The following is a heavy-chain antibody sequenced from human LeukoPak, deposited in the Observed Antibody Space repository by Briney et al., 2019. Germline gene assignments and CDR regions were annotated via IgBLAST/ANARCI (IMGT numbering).Heavy chain of an antibody. CDR2: IYSDGST. CDR1: GFTVSSNY. CDR3: ARFTSSRAWAQYFQH. Sequence: GGSLRLSCAASGFTVSSNYMSWVRQAPGKGLEWVSVIYSDGSTYYADSVKGRFTISRDNSKNTPYLQVNSLRAEDTAVYYCARFTSSRAWAQYFQHWGQGTLVTVSS. V-gene: IGHV3-66*01. J-gene: IGHJ1*01. D-gene: IGHD5/OR15-5a*01.